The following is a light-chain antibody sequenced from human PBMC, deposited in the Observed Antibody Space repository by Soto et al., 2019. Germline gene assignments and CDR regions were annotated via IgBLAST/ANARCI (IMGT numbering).Light chain of an antibody. V-gene: IGKV1D-12*01. CDR3: QQPISFPIT. Sequence: DIQMTQARSTLSASVGDRVTITCRASQDLSSWLAWYQQKPGKAPKLLISAASSLQSGVPSRFSGSGSGTDFTLTIRSLQPEDFATYYCQQPISFPITFGQGTRLEI. J-gene: IGKJ5*01. CDR1: QDLSSW. CDR2: AAS.